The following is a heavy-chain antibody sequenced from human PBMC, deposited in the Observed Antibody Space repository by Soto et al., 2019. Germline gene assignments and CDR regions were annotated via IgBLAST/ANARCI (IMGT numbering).Heavy chain of an antibody. CDR2: ISWDGGTT. CDR3: AKTLRPRMHHNYGMHV. D-gene: IGHD2-15*01. J-gene: IGHJ6*02. Sequence: EVQLVESGGVVVQPGGSLRLSCAASGFTFDDYTMHWVRQTPGEGLEWVSLISWDGGTTSYADSVKGRFTISRDNSRNSLYLEMNSLISEDAALYYCAKTLRPRMHHNYGMHVWGQGTTVTVS. V-gene: IGHV3-43*01. CDR1: GFTFDDYT.